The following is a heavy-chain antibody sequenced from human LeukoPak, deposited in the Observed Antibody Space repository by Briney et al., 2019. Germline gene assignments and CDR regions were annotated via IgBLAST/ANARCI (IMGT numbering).Heavy chain of an antibody. Sequence: GGSLRLSCTAAGFTFNHYGMHWVRQAPGKGLEWVAVIWSDGTNKYYGDSVKGRFTISRADSEKTVYLQMDSLRPEDTGVYYCAKDAQRGFDYSNSLQYWGQGTPVTVST. CDR3: AKDAQRGFDYSNSLQY. CDR1: GFTFNHYG. V-gene: IGHV3-33*03. CDR2: IWSDGTNK. J-gene: IGHJ4*02. D-gene: IGHD4-11*01.